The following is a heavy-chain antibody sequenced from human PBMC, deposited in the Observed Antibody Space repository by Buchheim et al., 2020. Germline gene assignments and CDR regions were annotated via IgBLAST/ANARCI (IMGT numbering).Heavy chain of an antibody. CDR1: GFTFSNYW. D-gene: IGHD3-22*01. V-gene: IGHV3-7*03. CDR3: ARGGKIVVTTAAS. Sequence: QLVESGGGLVQPGGSLRLSCAASGFTFSNYWMSWVRQAPGKGLEWVANIKSDGSEKYYVDSVKGRFTISRDNAKKQLYLQMNSLRDEDTAVYYCARGGKIVVTTAASWGRGTL. CDR2: IKSDGSEK. J-gene: IGHJ5*02.